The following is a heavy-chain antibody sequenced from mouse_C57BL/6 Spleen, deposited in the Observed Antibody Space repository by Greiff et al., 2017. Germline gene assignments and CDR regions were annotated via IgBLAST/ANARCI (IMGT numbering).Heavy chain of an antibody. J-gene: IGHJ4*01. CDR2: IYPGDGDT. D-gene: IGHD2-4*01. Sequence: VKLMESGPELVKPGASVKISCKASGYAFSSSWMNWVKQRPGKGLEWIGRIYPGDGDTNYNGKFKGKATLTADKSSSTAYMQLSSLTSEDSAVYFCARGKYDYGYAMDYWGQGTSVTVSS. V-gene: IGHV1-82*01. CDR3: ARGKYDYGYAMDY. CDR1: GYAFSSSW.